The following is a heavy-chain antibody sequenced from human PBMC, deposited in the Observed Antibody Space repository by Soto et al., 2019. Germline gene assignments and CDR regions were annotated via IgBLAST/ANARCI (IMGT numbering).Heavy chain of an antibody. CDR1: GFTFSSYS. CDR3: ARVELAGIAAAGHLHV. Sequence: PGGPLRLSCAASGFTFSSYSMNWVRRAQGKGLEWVSSISSSSSYIYYADSVKGRFTISRDNAKNSLYLQMNSLRAEDTAVYYCARVELAGIAAAGHLHVWGKGTTVTVSS. CDR2: ISSSSSYI. V-gene: IGHV3-21*01. D-gene: IGHD6-13*01. J-gene: IGHJ6*04.